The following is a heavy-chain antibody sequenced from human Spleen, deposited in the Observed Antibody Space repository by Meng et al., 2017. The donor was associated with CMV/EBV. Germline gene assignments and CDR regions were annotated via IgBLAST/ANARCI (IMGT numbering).Heavy chain of an antibody. J-gene: IGHJ4*02. CDR3: ARDYGYNPDY. CDR2: IVPNNGGT. Sequence: ASVKVSCKASGFTFTDYYIHWVRQAPGQGLEWMGWIVPNNGGTNYAQKFQGRVTMTRETSISTAYMELSRLRSDDTAVYYCARDYGYNPDYWGQGTLVTVSS. CDR1: GFTFTDYY. V-gene: IGHV1-2*02. D-gene: IGHD5-24*01.